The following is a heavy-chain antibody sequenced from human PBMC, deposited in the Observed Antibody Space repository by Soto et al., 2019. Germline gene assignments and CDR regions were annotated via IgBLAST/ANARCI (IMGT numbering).Heavy chain of an antibody. D-gene: IGHD2-15*01. CDR2: ISSSGSTI. CDR3: AREGYCSGGSCYHAFDI. V-gene: IGHV3-11*01. Sequence: LSLTCAASGFTFSDYYMSWIRQAPGKGLEWVSYISSSGSTIYYADSVKGRFTISRDNAKNSLYLQMNSLRAEDTAVYYCAREGYCSGGSCYHAFDIWGQGTMVTVSS. CDR1: GFTFSDYY. J-gene: IGHJ3*02.